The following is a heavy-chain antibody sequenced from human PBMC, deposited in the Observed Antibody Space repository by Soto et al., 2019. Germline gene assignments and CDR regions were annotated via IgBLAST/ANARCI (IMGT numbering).Heavy chain of an antibody. V-gene: IGHV6-1*01. CDR2: TYYRSRWYN. CDR1: GDSVSSNSAA. CDR3: ARERSWPMVGYYFDY. J-gene: IGHJ4*02. D-gene: IGHD6-13*01. Sequence: SQTLSLTCAISGDSVSSNSAAWNWIRRSPSGGLEWLGGTYYRSRWYNDYAVSVRSRITINPDTSKNQFSLHLNSVTPEDTAVYYCARERSWPMVGYYFDYWGQGTLVTVSS.